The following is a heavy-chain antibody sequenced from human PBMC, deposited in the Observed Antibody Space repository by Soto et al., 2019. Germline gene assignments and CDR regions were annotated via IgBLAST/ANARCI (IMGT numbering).Heavy chain of an antibody. CDR3: ARSGTYYDFWSGYYTLNFDY. D-gene: IGHD3-3*01. Sequence: QVQLQESGPGLVKPSETLSLTCTVSGGSISSYYWSWIRQPPGKGLAWIGYIYYSGSTNYNPSLKSRVTISVDTSKNQFSLQLCSVTAADTAVYYCARSGTYYDFWSGYYTLNFDYWGQGTLVTVSS. CDR1: GGSISSYY. CDR2: IYYSGST. V-gene: IGHV4-59*01. J-gene: IGHJ4*02.